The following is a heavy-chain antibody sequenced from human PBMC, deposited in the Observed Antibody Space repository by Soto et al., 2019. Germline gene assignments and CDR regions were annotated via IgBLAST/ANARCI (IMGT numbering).Heavy chain of an antibody. CDR3: ARPTTGFMDV. CDR2: IWFDGTDK. J-gene: IGHJ6*02. D-gene: IGHD4-17*01. V-gene: IGHV3-33*01. CDR1: GFTFSNYG. Sequence: GGSLRLSCAASGFTFSNYGMHWVRQGPGKGLEWVAVIWFDGTDKYYADSVKGRFAISRDNSKNTLYLQMSSLRAEDTAVYYCARPTTGFMDVWGRGTAVTVSS.